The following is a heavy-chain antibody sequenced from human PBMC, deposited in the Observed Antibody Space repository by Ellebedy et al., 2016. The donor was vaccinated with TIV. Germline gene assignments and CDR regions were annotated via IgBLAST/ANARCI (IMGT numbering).Heavy chain of an antibody. CDR1: GSTFSSYV. Sequence: GESLKISXAASGSTFSSYVMHWVRQAPGKGLEWVAVLWSDGSNKAYADSVKGRFTISRDTSKNTLYLQMNSLRAEDTAVYYCARHDYGSGSYYSPEFDYWGQGTLVTVSS. D-gene: IGHD3-10*01. J-gene: IGHJ4*02. CDR3: ARHDYGSGSYYSPEFDY. V-gene: IGHV3-33*01. CDR2: LWSDGSNK.